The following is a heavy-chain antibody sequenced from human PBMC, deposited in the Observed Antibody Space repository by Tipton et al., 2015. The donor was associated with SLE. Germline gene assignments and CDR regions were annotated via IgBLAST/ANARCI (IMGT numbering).Heavy chain of an antibody. CDR3: AREDIVATTSAYNWFDP. J-gene: IGHJ5*02. Sequence: TLSLTCAVYGGSVSGNYWSWFRQPPGKGLEWIGEIHHHGGTNYNPSLKSRVTMSRDTSKNQFFLKLSFVTAADTAVYYCAREDIVATTSAYNWFDPWGQGTLVTVSP. CDR2: IHHHGGT. V-gene: IGHV4-34*01. D-gene: IGHD5-12*01. CDR1: GGSVSGNY.